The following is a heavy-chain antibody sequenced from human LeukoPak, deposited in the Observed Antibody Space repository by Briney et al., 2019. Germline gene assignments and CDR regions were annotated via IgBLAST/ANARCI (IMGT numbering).Heavy chain of an antibody. CDR2: ISGSGGST. CDR1: GFTFSSYA. Sequence: GGSLRLSCAASGFTFSSYAMSWLRQAPGKGLEWVSAISGSGGSTYYADSVKGRFTISRDNSKNTLYLRMNSLRAEDTAVYYCAKDPVRRYYFDYWGQGTLVTVSS. J-gene: IGHJ4*02. D-gene: IGHD6-6*01. V-gene: IGHV3-23*01. CDR3: AKDPVRRYYFDY.